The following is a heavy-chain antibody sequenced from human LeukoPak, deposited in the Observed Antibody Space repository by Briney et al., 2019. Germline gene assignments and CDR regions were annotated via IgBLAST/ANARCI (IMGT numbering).Heavy chain of an antibody. D-gene: IGHD4-17*01. Sequence: GASVKVSCKASGGTFSSYAIGWVRQAPGQGLEWMGWISAYNGNTNYAQKLQGRVTMTTDTSTSTAYMELRSLRSDDTAVYYCARDHEYGDYVHYYFDYWGQGTLVTVSS. CDR1: GGTFSSYA. CDR3: ARDHEYGDYVHYYFDY. V-gene: IGHV1-18*01. J-gene: IGHJ4*02. CDR2: ISAYNGNT.